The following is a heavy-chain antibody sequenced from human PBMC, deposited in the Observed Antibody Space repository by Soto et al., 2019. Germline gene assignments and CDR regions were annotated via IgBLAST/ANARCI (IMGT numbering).Heavy chain of an antibody. CDR2: ISYDGSNK. CDR3: GRITLKTSVDTFDF. Sequence: PGGSLRLSCAASGFTFSSYAMHWVRQAPGKGLEWVAVISYDGSNKYYADSVEGRFTISRDDSKNTLYLQLNSLRAEDTAVYYCGRITLKTSVDTFDFWGQGTMVTVSS. J-gene: IGHJ3*01. V-gene: IGHV3-30-3*01. CDR1: GFTFSSYA. D-gene: IGHD3-22*01.